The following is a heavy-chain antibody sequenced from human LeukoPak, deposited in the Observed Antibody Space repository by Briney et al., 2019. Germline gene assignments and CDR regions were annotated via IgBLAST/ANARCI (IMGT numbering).Heavy chain of an antibody. CDR2: ISENGGTT. D-gene: IGHD6-13*01. V-gene: IGHV3-23*01. CDR3: AREFLAAAYYFDY. J-gene: IGHJ4*02. Sequence: GGSLRLSCAASGFTFSNYAMSWIRQAPGQGLGWVSAISENGGTTYYADSVKGRFTISRDNAKNSLYLQMNSLRAEDTAVYYCAREFLAAAYYFDYWGQGTLVTVSS. CDR1: GFTFSNYA.